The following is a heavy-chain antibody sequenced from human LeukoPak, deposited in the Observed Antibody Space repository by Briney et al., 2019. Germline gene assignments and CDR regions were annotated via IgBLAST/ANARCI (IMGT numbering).Heavy chain of an antibody. J-gene: IGHJ4*02. CDR1: GGTFSSYA. CDR2: VIPIFGTA. V-gene: IGHV1-69*06. CDR3: ARGGYSSSQFDY. D-gene: IGHD6-13*01. Sequence: SVKVSCKASGGTFSSYAISWVRQAPGQGLEWMGGVIPIFGTANYAQKFQGRVTITADKSTSTAYMELSSLRSEDTAVYYCARGGYSSSQFDYWGQGTLVTVSS.